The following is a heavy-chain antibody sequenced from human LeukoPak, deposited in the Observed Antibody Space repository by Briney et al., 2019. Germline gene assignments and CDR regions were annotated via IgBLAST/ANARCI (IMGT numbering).Heavy chain of an antibody. J-gene: IGHJ6*04. D-gene: IGHD5-18*01. Sequence: IANYAQKFQGRVTITADKSTSTAYMELSSLRSEDTAVYYCASSGYSSSRGVRGNSYGMDVWGKGTTVTVSS. CDR3: ASSGYSSSRGVRGNSYGMDV. V-gene: IGHV1-69*02. CDR2: IA.